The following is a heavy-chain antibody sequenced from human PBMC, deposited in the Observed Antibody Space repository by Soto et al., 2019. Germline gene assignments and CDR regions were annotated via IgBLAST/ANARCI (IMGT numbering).Heavy chain of an antibody. CDR3: ARDLGEMYAV. Sequence: QVQLVESGGGVVPPGGSLRVSCVASGFTFSSYNMHWVRQAPGEGLEWVAVISFDGANTFYADSVKGRFTISRDISRDTLYLQMNSLRAEDTAVYFCARDLGEMYAVWGQGTLVTVSS. V-gene: IGHV3-30-3*01. D-gene: IGHD2-8*01. J-gene: IGHJ4*02. CDR2: ISFDGANT. CDR1: GFTFSSYN.